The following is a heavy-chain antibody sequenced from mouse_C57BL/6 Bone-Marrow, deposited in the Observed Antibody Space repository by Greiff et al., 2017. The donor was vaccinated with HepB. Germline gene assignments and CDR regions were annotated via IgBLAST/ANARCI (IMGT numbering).Heavy chain of an antibody. V-gene: IGHV1-81*01. D-gene: IGHD1-1*01. CDR1: VYTFPSFG. CDR2: IYPRSGNT. J-gene: IGHJ2*01. Sequence: VQVVESGAELARPGASVKLSCKASVYTFPSFGISWVKQRTGQGLEWIGEIYPRSGNTYYNEKFKGKAILTADKSSSTAYMELRSLTSEDSAVYFCARDYYGSSYDIDYWGEGTTLAVSS. CDR3: ARDYYGSSYDIDY.